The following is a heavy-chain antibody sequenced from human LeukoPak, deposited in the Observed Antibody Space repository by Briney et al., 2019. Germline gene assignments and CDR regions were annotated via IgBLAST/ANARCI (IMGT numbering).Heavy chain of an antibody. CDR3: ARDAYYYGSGTGEVFDY. CDR1: GFTFSSYN. J-gene: IGHJ4*02. CDR2: ITSGSSYI. D-gene: IGHD3-10*01. V-gene: IGHV3-21*01. Sequence: KPGGSLRLSCAASGFTFSSYNMNWVRQAPGKGLEWVSSITSGSSYIYYADSVKGRFTISRDNAKNSLYLQMNSLRAEDTAVYYCARDAYYYGSGTGEVFDYWGQGTLVTVSS.